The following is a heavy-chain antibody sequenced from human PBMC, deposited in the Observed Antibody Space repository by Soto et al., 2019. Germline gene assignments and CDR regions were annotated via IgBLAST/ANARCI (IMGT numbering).Heavy chain of an antibody. Sequence: EVQLLESGGGLEQPGGSLRLSCAASGFTFDSFAMTWVCQAPGKGLEWVSAISASGGSTFYADSVKGRFTISRDSSKNTLYLQMNSLRAEDTAVYYCARGAVMPDSWGQGTLVTVSS. V-gene: IGHV3-23*01. J-gene: IGHJ4*02. D-gene: IGHD3-16*01. CDR3: ARGAVMPDS. CDR1: GFTFDSFA. CDR2: ISASGGST.